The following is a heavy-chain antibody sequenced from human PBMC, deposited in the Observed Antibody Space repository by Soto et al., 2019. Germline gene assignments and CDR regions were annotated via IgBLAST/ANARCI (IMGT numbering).Heavy chain of an antibody. J-gene: IGHJ5*02. V-gene: IGHV1-18*01. CDR3: ARVPNDRMRWFDP. CDR1: GYTFTSYG. CDR2: ISAYNGNT. D-gene: IGHD3-22*01. Sequence: GASVKVSCKASGYTFTSYGISWVRQAPGQGLEWMAWISAYNGNTKYAQKVQGRVTMTTDTSTSTAYMELRSLRSDDTAVYYCARVPNDRMRWFDPWGQGTLVTVSS.